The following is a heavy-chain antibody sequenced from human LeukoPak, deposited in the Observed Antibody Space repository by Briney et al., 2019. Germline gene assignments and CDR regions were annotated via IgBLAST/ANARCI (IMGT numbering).Heavy chain of an antibody. Sequence: GGSLRLSCAASGFTFSSYSMNWVRQAPGKGLEWVSSISSSSSYIYYADSVKGRFTISRDNAKNSLYLQMNSLRAEDTAVYYRARSDDSSGYYPNPGAFDIWGQGTMVTVSS. J-gene: IGHJ3*02. CDR3: ARSDDSSGYYPNPGAFDI. CDR1: GFTFSSYS. V-gene: IGHV3-21*01. D-gene: IGHD3-22*01. CDR2: ISSSSSYI.